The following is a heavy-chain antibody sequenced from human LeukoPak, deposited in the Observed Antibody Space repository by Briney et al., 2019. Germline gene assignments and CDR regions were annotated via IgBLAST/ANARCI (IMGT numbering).Heavy chain of an antibody. V-gene: IGHV1-18*01. J-gene: IGHJ4*02. CDR1: GYTFTNFG. Sequence: GASVKVSCKASGYTFTNFGISWVRQAPGQGLEWMGWISGYNGNTNYEQKFQGRVTMTTDTSTSTSYMELRSLRSDDTAVYYCARDAVGAILDYWGQGTLVTVS. CDR2: ISGYNGNT. CDR3: ARDAVGAILDY. D-gene: IGHD1-26*01.